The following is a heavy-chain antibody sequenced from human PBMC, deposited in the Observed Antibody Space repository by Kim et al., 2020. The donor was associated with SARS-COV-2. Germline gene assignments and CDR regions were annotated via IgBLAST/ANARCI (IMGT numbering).Heavy chain of an antibody. CDR3: ALPNTNYYDSSGYFPAPFDY. Sequence: RFTISRDNSKNTLYLQMNSLRAEDTAVYYCALPNTNYYDSSGYFPAPFDYWGQGTLVTVSS. J-gene: IGHJ4*02. V-gene: IGHV3-30*03. D-gene: IGHD3-22*01.